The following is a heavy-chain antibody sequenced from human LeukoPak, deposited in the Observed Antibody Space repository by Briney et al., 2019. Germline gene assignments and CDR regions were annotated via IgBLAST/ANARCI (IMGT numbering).Heavy chain of an antibody. CDR3: ARVTPNHHSSSTKFDY. CDR2: INSDGSST. CDR1: GFTFSDYY. D-gene: IGHD6-6*01. V-gene: IGHV3-74*01. Sequence: GGSLRLSCAASGFTFSDYYMSWIRQAPGKGLVWVSRINSDGSSTSYADSVKGRFTISRDNAKNTLYLQMNSLRAEDTAVYYCARVTPNHHSSSTKFDYWGQGTLVTVSS. J-gene: IGHJ4*02.